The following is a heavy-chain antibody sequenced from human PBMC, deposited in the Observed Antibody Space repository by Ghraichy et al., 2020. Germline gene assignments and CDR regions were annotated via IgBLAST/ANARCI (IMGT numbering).Heavy chain of an antibody. V-gene: IGHV1-18*01. CDR1: GYTFTSYG. Sequence: ASVKVSCKASGYTFTSYGISWVRQAPGQGLEWMGWISAYNGNTNYAQKLQGRVTMTTDTSTSTAYMELRSLRSDDTAVYYCARSSGQKPSSVNDYWGQGTLVTVSS. D-gene: IGHD1-26*01. J-gene: IGHJ4*02. CDR3: ARSSGQKPSSVNDY. CDR2: ISAYNGNT.